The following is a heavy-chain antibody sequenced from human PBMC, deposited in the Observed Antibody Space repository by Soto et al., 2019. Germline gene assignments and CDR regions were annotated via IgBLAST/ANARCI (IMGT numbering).Heavy chain of an antibody. CDR1: GGSISSDY. J-gene: IGHJ6*02. V-gene: IGHV4-59*08. CDR3: ARGSRITMVRGVIYYYYGMDV. D-gene: IGHD3-10*01. CDR2: IYYSGST. Sequence: PSETLSLTCTVSGGSISSDYWSWIRQPPGKGLEWIGYIYYSGSTNYNPSLKSRVTISVDTSKNQFSLKLSSVTAADTAVYYCARGSRITMVRGVIYYYYGMDVWGQGTTVTVSS.